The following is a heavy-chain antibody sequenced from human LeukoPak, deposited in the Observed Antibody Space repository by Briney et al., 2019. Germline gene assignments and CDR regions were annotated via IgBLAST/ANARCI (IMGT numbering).Heavy chain of an antibody. Sequence: PGGSLRLSCAASGFTFGNYAMSWVRQAPGKGLVWVSRIKSDGSRTSYADSVKGRFTISRDNAKNTLYLQMNSLRADDTAVYYCASVVDYYYGMDVWGQGTMVTVSS. V-gene: IGHV3-74*01. CDR2: IKSDGSRT. J-gene: IGHJ6*02. D-gene: IGHD2-2*01. CDR1: GFTFGNYA. CDR3: ASVVDYYYGMDV.